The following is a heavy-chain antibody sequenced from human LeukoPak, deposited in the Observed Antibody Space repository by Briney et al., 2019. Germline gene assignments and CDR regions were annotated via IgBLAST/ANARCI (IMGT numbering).Heavy chain of an antibody. CDR2: IYYSGST. Sequence: SETLSLTCSVSGDSISSSSYYWSWIRQPPGKGLEWIGYIYYSGSTNYNPSLKSRVTISVDTSKNQFSLKLSSVTAADTAVYYCARDGESSSPEHWGQGTLVTVSS. D-gene: IGHD6-6*01. CDR1: GDSISSSSYY. V-gene: IGHV4-61*01. CDR3: ARDGESSSPEH. J-gene: IGHJ1*01.